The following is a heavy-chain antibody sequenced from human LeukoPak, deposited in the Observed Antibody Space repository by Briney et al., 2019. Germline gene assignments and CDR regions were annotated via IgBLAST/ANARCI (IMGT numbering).Heavy chain of an antibody. CDR2: INAGNGNA. Sequence: ASVKVSCKTSGYTFTNYALHWVRQAPGQRLEWMGWINAGNGNAKYSQKFQTRVSITRDTSASTAYMELSSLRSEDTAVYYCARSLSSGYYYFDYWGQGTLVTVSS. J-gene: IGHJ4*02. CDR3: ARSLSSGYYYFDY. CDR1: GYTFTNYA. V-gene: IGHV1-3*01. D-gene: IGHD6-19*01.